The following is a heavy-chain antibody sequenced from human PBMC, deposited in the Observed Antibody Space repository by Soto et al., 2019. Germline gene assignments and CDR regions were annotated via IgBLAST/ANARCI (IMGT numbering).Heavy chain of an antibody. CDR2: IYPGDSDT. Sequence: PGESLKISCEGSGYSFTTYWVGWVRQMPGKGLEWMGIIYPGDSDTRYSPSFQGQVTISADKSINTAYLQWSSLKVSDTAMYYCARHYGRNRIDYWGQGTLVTVSS. CDR1: GYSFTTYW. D-gene: IGHD3-10*02. CDR3: ARHYGRNRIDY. J-gene: IGHJ4*02. V-gene: IGHV5-51*01.